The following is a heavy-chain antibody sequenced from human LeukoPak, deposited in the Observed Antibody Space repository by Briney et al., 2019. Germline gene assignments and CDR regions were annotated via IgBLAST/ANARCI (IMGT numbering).Heavy chain of an antibody. CDR1: GFTFSNYA. Sequence: GGPLRLSCAASGFTFSNYAMNWVRQAPGKGLEWVSGIRVSDETYYADSVKGRFTISRANSENTLYLQMSGLRAEDTAVYYCAKGTGDMGYYFDYWGQGTLVTVSS. CDR3: AKGTGDMGYYFDY. D-gene: IGHD1-1*01. CDR2: IRVSDET. V-gene: IGHV3-23*01. J-gene: IGHJ4*02.